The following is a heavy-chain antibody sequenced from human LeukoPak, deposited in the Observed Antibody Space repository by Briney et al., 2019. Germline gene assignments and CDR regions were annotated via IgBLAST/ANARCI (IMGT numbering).Heavy chain of an antibody. V-gene: IGHV3-23*01. CDR2: ISGSGDST. Sequence: GGSLRLSCAASGFAFSSFAMSWVRQAPGKGLEWVSVISGSGDSTYYADSVKGRFTISRDNSKNTLHLQMDSLRVEDTAVYYCAKESPDFDYWDQGTLVTVSS. CDR3: AKESPDFDY. CDR1: GFAFSSFA. J-gene: IGHJ4*02.